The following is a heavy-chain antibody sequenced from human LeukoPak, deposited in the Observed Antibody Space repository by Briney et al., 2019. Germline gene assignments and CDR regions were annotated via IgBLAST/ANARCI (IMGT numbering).Heavy chain of an antibody. CDR3: ARQTHYTPAFDY. V-gene: IGHV4-59*08. Sequence: SETLSLTCTVSGGSISSNYWSWIRQPPGKGLEWIGYIYYSGGTNYNPSLKSRVIISRNTSKNQFSLKLTSVTSADTAVYYCARQTHYTPAFDYWGQGTLVTVSS. D-gene: IGHD2-15*01. CDR1: GGSISSNY. J-gene: IGHJ4*02. CDR2: IYYSGGT.